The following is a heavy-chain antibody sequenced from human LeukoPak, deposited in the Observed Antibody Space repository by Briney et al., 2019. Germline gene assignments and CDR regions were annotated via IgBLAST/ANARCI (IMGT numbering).Heavy chain of an antibody. V-gene: IGHV3-23*01. J-gene: IGHJ5*02. CDR2: ISGSGGST. Sequence: GGSLRLSCAASGFTFSSYAMSWVRQAPGKGLEWVSAISGSGGSTYYADSVKGRFTISRDNSKNTLYLQMNSLRPGDTALYYCAVVTSSSISWGQGTQVTVSS. CDR1: GFTFSSYA. D-gene: IGHD2-21*02. CDR3: AVVTSSSIS.